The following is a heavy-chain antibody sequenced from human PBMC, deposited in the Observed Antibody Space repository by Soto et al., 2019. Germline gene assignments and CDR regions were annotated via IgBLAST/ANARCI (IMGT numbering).Heavy chain of an antibody. V-gene: IGHV3-9*01. CDR1: GFTLDNVG. D-gene: IGHD2-15*01. CDR3: VQGRYPTMATPLDH. CDR2: ISWDSSTI. J-gene: IGHJ4*02. Sequence: EVQLVESGGGLLHPARPLRLPCAASGFTLDNVGMHWVRQAPGKGLEWVAGISWDSSTIGYADSVKGRFIISRDDAKNSLYLQMDSLRGEDTALYYCVQGRYPTMATPLDHWGQGTQVIVSS.